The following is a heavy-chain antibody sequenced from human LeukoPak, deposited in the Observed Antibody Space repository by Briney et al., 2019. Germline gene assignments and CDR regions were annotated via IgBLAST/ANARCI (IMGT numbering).Heavy chain of an antibody. D-gene: IGHD3-22*01. Sequence: WASVTVSCKASGYTFTRYYMYWVRQAPGQGLEWMGIINPSGGSTNYAQKLQGRVTMTTDTSTSTAYMELRSLRSDDTAVYYCASGAPNYYDSSGYYYRFDYWGQGTLVTVSS. V-gene: IGHV1-46*01. CDR1: GYTFTRYY. J-gene: IGHJ4*02. CDR2: INPSGGST. CDR3: ASGAPNYYDSSGYYYRFDY.